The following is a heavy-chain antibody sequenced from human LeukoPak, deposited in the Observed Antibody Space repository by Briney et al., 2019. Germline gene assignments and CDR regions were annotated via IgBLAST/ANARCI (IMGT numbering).Heavy chain of an antibody. D-gene: IGHD4/OR15-4a*01. Sequence: PGGSLRLSCVASGFTFTNYWMSWVRQAPGKGLEWVANINQDGSEIFYVDSVRGRFTISRDNAKNSLYLQMNSLRAEDTAVYYCARRAGAYSHPYDYWGQGTLVTVSS. CDR3: ARRAGAYSHPYDY. J-gene: IGHJ4*02. V-gene: IGHV3-7*03. CDR1: GFTFTNYW. CDR2: INQDGSEI.